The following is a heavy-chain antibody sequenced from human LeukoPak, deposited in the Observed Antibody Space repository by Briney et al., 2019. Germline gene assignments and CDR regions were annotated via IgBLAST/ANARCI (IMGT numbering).Heavy chain of an antibody. J-gene: IGHJ3*02. CDR3: ARVANYEILTGYYTDAFDI. CDR1: GYTFTSYS. CDR2: ISAYNGNT. Sequence: ASVKVSCKASGYTFTSYSISWVRQAPGQGLEWMGWISAYNGNTNYAQKLQGRVTMTTDTSTSTAYMELRSLRSDDTAVYYCARVANYEILTGYYTDAFDIWGQGTMVTVSS. D-gene: IGHD3-9*01. V-gene: IGHV1-18*01.